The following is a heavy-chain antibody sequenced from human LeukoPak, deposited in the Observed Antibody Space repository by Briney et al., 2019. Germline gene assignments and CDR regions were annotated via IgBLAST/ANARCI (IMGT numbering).Heavy chain of an antibody. CDR1: GFTFSSYS. CDR2: ISSSSSNI. D-gene: IGHD1-26*01. CDR3: ARDRGGSPNWFDP. J-gene: IGHJ5*02. V-gene: IGHV3-21*01. Sequence: GGSLRLSCAASGFTFSSYSMNWVRQAPGKGLEWVSSISSSSSNIYYADSVKGRFTISRDNAKNSLYLQMNSLRVEDTAVYYCARDRGGSPNWFDPWGQGTLVTVAS.